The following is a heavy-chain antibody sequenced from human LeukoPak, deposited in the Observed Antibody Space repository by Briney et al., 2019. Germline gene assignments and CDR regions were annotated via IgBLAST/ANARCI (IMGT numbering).Heavy chain of an antibody. CDR2: INDRGDTT. CDR3: VCGRYFDY. V-gene: IGHV3-23*01. Sequence: GGSLRLSCAGSGFTFSSYAMSWVRQAPGEGLEWVSTINDRGDTTYNADSVKGRFTISRDSSKNTLFLQMSSLRAEDTAVYYCVCGRYFDYWGQGTLVTVSS. J-gene: IGHJ4*02. CDR1: GFTFSSYA. D-gene: IGHD6-19*01.